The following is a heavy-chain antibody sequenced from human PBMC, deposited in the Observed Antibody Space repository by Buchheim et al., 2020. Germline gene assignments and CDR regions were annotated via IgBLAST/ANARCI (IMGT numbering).Heavy chain of an antibody. CDR2: IHISGTT. D-gene: IGHD6-19*01. J-gene: IGHJ4*02. V-gene: IGHV4-4*07. Sequence: QVQLQESGPGLVKPSETLSLTCTVSGGSVSSEYWSWIRQCAGKGLEWIGRIHISGTTDYNPSLESRLTMSLDTSKNQFSLRLSSVTAADTAVYYCARISPSTGWSFDYWGQGTL. CDR3: ARISPSTGWSFDY. CDR1: GGSVSSEY.